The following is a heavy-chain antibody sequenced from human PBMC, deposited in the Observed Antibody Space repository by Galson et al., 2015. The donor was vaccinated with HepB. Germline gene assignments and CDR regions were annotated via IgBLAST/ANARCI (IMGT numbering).Heavy chain of an antibody. Sequence: SVKVSCKVSGYTLTELSMHWVRQAPGKGLEWMGGFDPEDGETIYAQKFQGRVTMTEDTSTDTAYMELSSLRSEDTAVYYCATAPGTTGQNAFDPWGQGTLVTVSS. CDR2: FDPEDGET. J-gene: IGHJ5*02. D-gene: IGHD1-14*01. CDR3: ATAPGTTGQNAFDP. CDR1: GYTLTELS. V-gene: IGHV1-24*01.